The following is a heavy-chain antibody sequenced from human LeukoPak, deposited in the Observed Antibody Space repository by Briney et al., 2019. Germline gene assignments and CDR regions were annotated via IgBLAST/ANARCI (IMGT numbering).Heavy chain of an antibody. V-gene: IGHV4-4*02. CDR2: IYHSGST. CDR3: ARAEGYCSSTSCYVGGYYYYGMDV. CDR1: GGSISSSNW. D-gene: IGHD2-2*01. Sequence: SETLSLTCAVSGGSISSSNWWSWVRQPPGKGLEWIGEIYHSGSTNYNPSLKSRVTISVDKSKNQFSLKLSSVTAADTAVYYCARAEGYCSSTSCYVGGYYYYGMDVWGQGTTVTVSS. J-gene: IGHJ6*02.